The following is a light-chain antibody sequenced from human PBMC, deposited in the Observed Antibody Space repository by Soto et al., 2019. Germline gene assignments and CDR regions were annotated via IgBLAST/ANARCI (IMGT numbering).Light chain of an antibody. Sequence: EIVLTQSPATLSLSPGERATLSCRASQSISSHLAWYQQKPGQAPRLVMYDASNRATGIPARFSGSGFGTDFTLTISSLEPEDFAVYYCQQRVNWPLTFGGGTKVEIK. J-gene: IGKJ4*01. V-gene: IGKV3-11*01. CDR2: DAS. CDR1: QSISSH. CDR3: QQRVNWPLT.